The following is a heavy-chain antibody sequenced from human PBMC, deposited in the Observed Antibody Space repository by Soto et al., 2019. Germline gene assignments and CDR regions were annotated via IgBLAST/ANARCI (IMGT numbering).Heavy chain of an antibody. Sequence: ASVKVSCKASGDTFSSYSFTWVRQAPGQGLEWMGRIIPILGITNYAQKFQGRVTITADRSTSTAYMELSSLRSEDTAVYYCATGKDSTYDYWGQGTLVTVSS. J-gene: IGHJ4*02. CDR2: IIPILGIT. CDR3: ATGKDSTYDY. D-gene: IGHD4-4*01. V-gene: IGHV1-69*02. CDR1: GDTFSSYS.